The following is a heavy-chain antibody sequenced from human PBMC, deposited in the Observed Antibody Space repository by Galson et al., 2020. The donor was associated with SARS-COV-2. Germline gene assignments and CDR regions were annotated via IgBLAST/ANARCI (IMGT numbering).Heavy chain of an antibody. Sequence: ASVKVSCKASGYTFTNYDIHWVRQAPGQGPEWMGWINPNSGKTDSAQKFQGRVTMTTDTSKTTASMEVSGLRSEDTAIYYCARGDFYSKFFFDFWGQGSLVTVSS. D-gene: IGHD4-4*01. CDR1: GYTFTNYD. J-gene: IGHJ4*01. CDR3: ARGDFYSKFFFDF. V-gene: IGHV1-8*01. CDR2: INPNSGKT.